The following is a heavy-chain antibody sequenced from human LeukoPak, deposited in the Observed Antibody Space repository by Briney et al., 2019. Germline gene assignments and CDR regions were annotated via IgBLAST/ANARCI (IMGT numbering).Heavy chain of an antibody. CDR3: AKQEIGTTWSVGY. CDR2: ISYDGGSI. D-gene: IGHD1-26*01. CDR1: GFTFSSYG. J-gene: IGHJ4*02. V-gene: IGHV3-30*18. Sequence: PGGSLRLSCAASGFTFSSYGMHWVRQAPGKGLEWVAVISYDGGSIYYADSVKGRFTISRDDSKNTLFLQMNSLSAEDTAVYCCAKQEIGTTWSVGYWGQGTLVTVSS.